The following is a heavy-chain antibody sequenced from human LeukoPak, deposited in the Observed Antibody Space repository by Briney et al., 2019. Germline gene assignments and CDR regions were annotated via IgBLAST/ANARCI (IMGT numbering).Heavy chain of an antibody. D-gene: IGHD2-2*01. J-gene: IGHJ6*03. CDR3: ARVLRPHQLLNYYCYYMDV. CDR1: GYTFTSYG. Sequence: ASVKVSCKASGYTFTSYGISWVRQAPGQGLEWMGWISAYNGNTNYAQKFQGRVTITADESTSTAYMELSSLRSEDTAVYYCARVLRPHQLLNYYCYYMDVWGKGTTVTVSS. V-gene: IGHV1-18*01. CDR2: ISAYNGNT.